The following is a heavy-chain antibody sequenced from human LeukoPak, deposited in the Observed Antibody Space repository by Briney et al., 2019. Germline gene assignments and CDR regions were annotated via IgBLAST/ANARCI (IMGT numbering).Heavy chain of an antibody. J-gene: IGHJ6*03. CDR3: AKSKAQYQLLYFYMDV. CDR2: ISGSGGTT. V-gene: IGHV3-23*01. Sequence: PGGSLRLSCAASGFTFSSYWMSWVRQAPGKGLEWVSAISGSGGTTYYADSVKGRFTVSRDNSKNTLYLQMNSLRAEDTAVYYCAKSKAQYQLLYFYMDVWGKGTTVTVSS. D-gene: IGHD2-2*02. CDR1: GFTFSSYW.